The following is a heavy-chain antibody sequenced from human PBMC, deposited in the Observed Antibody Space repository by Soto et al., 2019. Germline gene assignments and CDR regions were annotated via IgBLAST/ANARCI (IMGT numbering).Heavy chain of an antibody. D-gene: IGHD6-6*01. V-gene: IGHV3-53*01. CDR3: AGDGEQLVDGYGMDV. J-gene: IGHJ6*02. CDR2: IYSGGIT. Sequence: ESGGGLIQPGGSLRLSCAASGFSVRTNYMSWVRQAPGKGLEWVSVIYSGGITHYADSVKGRFTISKDNSKNTLYLQMNGLRAEDTAVYYCAGDGEQLVDGYGMDVWGQGTTVTVSS. CDR1: GFSVRTNY.